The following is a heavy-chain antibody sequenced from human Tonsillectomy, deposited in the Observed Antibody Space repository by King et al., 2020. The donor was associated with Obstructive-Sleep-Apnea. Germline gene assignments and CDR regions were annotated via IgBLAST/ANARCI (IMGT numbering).Heavy chain of an antibody. CDR2: ISYDGSNK. CDR3: ARDGALPTYTAMNTGGSYFDY. CDR1: GFTFSSYT. Sequence: VQLVESGGGVVQPGRSLRLSCAASGFTFSSYTMHWVRQAPGKGLEWVAVISYDGSNKYYADSVKGRFTISRDNSKNTLYLQMNSLIAEATAGYYCARDGALPTYTAMNTGGSYFDYWGQGTQVTVSS. V-gene: IGHV3-30*04. J-gene: IGHJ4*02. D-gene: IGHD5-18*01.